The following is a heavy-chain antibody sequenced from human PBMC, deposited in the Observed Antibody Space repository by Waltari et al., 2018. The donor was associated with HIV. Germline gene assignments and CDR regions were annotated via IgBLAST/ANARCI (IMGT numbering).Heavy chain of an antibody. CDR1: GFTFSSYA. V-gene: IGHV3-30*07. CDR2: ISYDGNKI. CDR3: ARDPRALIIVTTFSYGVDV. Sequence: QVQLVESGGGVVQPGRSLRLSCAASGFTFSSYAMHWVRQAPGKGLEWVAVISYDGNKIEYADSVKGRFTISRDNSKNTLYLQMNSLRAEDTALYYCARDPRALIIVTTFSYGVDVWGQGTAVTVSS. D-gene: IGHD3-22*01. J-gene: IGHJ6*02.